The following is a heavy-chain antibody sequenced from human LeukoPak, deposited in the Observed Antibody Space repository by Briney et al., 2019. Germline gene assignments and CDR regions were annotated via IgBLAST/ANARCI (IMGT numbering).Heavy chain of an antibody. CDR1: GGSFSPYY. CDR2: INHSGST. V-gene: IGHV4-34*01. Sequence: PSETLSHTCAGYGGSFSPYYWGWIRQPPAKGGEWIGEINHSGSTNYNPSLKSRVTISVDTSKTQFSLRLSSVTAADTAVYYCARRGFYCGGDCYVDYWGQGTLVTVSS. CDR3: ARRGFYCGGDCYVDY. D-gene: IGHD2-21*02. J-gene: IGHJ4*02.